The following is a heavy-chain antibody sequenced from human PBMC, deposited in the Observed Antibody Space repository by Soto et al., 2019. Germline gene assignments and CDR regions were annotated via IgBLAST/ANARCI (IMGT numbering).Heavy chain of an antibody. CDR1: GGAIGHYY. J-gene: IGHJ4*02. CDR2: IYYTGST. V-gene: IGHV4-59*01. D-gene: IGHD1-26*01. CDR3: TSGSYYAPGVGPTPYYFDY. Sequence: SETLSLTCTVSGGAIGHYYWTWIRQPPGKGLEWIGQIYYTGSTNYNPSLKSRLTISIDTSKDQVSLKLHSMTAADTAMYYCTSGSYYAPGVGPTPYYFDYWGQGTLVTVSS.